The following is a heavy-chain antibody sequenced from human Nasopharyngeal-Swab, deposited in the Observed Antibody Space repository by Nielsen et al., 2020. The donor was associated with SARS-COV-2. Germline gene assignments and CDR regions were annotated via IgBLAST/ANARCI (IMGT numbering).Heavy chain of an antibody. V-gene: IGHV3-23*01. J-gene: IGHJ6*02. CDR3: ARDQIAVAGTSYYYGMDV. Sequence: GESLKISCAASGFTFSSYAMSWVRQAPGKGLEWVSAINGSGGSTYYADSVKGRFTISRDNSKNTLYLQMNSLRAEDTAVYYCARDQIAVAGTSYYYGMDVWGQGTTVTVSS. CDR2: INGSGGST. D-gene: IGHD6-19*01. CDR1: GFTFSSYA.